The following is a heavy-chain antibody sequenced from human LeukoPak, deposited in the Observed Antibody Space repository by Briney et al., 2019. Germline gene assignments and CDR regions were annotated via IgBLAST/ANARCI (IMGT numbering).Heavy chain of an antibody. D-gene: IGHD3-10*01. Sequence: SETLSLTCTVSGGSISSYYWSWIRQPPGKGLEWIGYISYSGSTISNPSLKSRVTISVDTSKSHFSLRLTSVTAADTAIYYCARGGVLGQSAFDIWGHGTLVTVSS. CDR2: ISYSGST. J-gene: IGHJ3*02. CDR1: GGSISSYY. V-gene: IGHV4-59*01. CDR3: ARGGVLGQSAFDI.